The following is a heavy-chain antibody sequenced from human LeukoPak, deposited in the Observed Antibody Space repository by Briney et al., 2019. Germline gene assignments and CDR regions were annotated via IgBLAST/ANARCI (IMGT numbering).Heavy chain of an antibody. J-gene: IGHJ4*02. V-gene: IGHV4-61*02. Sequence: SQTLSLTRTVSGGSISSGSYYWSWIRQPAGKGLEWIGRIYTSGSTNYNPSLKSRVTMSVDTSKNQFSLNLSSVTAADTAVYYCARGRGSSWYYFDYWGQGTLVTVSS. CDR1: GGSISSGSYY. CDR3: ARGRGSSWYYFDY. CDR2: IYTSGST. D-gene: IGHD6-13*01.